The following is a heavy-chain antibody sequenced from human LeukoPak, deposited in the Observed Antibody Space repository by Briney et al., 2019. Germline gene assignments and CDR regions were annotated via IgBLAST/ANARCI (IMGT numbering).Heavy chain of an antibody. V-gene: IGHV4-59*01. CDR2: IYYSGST. CDR3: ARVLQWANWFDP. Sequence: SSETLSLTCTVSGGSISSYYWSWIRQPPGKGLEWIGYIYYSGSTNYNPSLKSRVTLSVDTSKNQFSLKLSSVTAADTAVYYCARVLQWANWFDPWGQGTLVTVSS. D-gene: IGHD1-26*01. CDR1: GGSISSYY. J-gene: IGHJ5*02.